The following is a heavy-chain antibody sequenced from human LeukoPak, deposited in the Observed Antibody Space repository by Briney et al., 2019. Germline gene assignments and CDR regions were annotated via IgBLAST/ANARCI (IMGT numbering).Heavy chain of an antibody. CDR3: ATNAVAGGY. CDR1: GFTFSTYW. CDR2: INQDGSEK. V-gene: IGHV3-7*01. J-gene: IGHJ4*02. Sequence: PGGSLRLSCAASGFTFSTYWINWFRQAPGRGLEWVAKINQDGSEKYYVDSVKGRFTISRDNAKKSLYLQINRLRVEDTAVYYCATNAVAGGYWGQGTLVTVSS. D-gene: IGHD6-19*01.